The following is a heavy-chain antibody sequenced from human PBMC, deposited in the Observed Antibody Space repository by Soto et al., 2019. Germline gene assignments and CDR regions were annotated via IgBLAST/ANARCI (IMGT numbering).Heavy chain of an antibody. V-gene: IGHV1-18*01. CDR3: ARDSVYCSGDSCYPFDY. CDR2: ISAYNGNT. D-gene: IGHD2-15*01. J-gene: IGHJ4*02. CDR1: GYTFTTYG. Sequence: QVQLVQSGAEVKKPGASVKVSCKASGYTFTTYGISWVRQAPGQGLEWMGWISAYNGNTNSAQKLQGRVIMTTDTSTSTAYMELRSLRSDDTAVYYCARDSVYCSGDSCYPFDYWGQGTLVTVSS.